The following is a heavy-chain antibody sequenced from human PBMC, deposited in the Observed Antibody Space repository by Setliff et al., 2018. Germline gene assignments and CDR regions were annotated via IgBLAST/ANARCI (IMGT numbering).Heavy chain of an antibody. D-gene: IGHD6-19*01. CDR1: GGSISSYY. V-gene: IGHV4-4*07. Sequence: PSETLALTGTVSGGSISSYYWSWIRQPAGKGLEWIGHIYIGGSANYNPSLKSRVTMSIDTAKNQFSLKLNSVTAADMAVYYCAREQWLDPPGYYYMDVWAKGTTVTVS. J-gene: IGHJ6*03. CDR3: AREQWLDPPGYYYMDV. CDR2: IYIGGSA.